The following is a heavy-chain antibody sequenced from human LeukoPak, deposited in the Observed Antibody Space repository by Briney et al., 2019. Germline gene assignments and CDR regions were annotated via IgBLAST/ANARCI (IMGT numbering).Heavy chain of an antibody. CDR2: INHSGST. Sequence: SETLSLTCAVYGGSFSGYYWSWIRQPPGKGLEWIGEINHSGSTNYNPSLKSRVTISVDTSKNQFSLKLSSGTAADTAVYYCARGRIPEGYCSGGSCYSAWFVDYGGQGTLVTVSS. V-gene: IGHV4-34*01. J-gene: IGHJ4*02. CDR1: GGSFSGYY. CDR3: ARGRIPEGYCSGGSCYSAWFVDY. D-gene: IGHD2-15*01.